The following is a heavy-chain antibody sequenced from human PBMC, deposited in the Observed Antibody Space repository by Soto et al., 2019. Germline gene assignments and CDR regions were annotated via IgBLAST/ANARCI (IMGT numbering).Heavy chain of an antibody. CDR2: IYYSGTT. CDR3: ARREIQGPIDY. V-gene: IGHV4-28*01. J-gene: IGHJ4*02. Sequence: SETLSLTCAVSGYSISISNWWGWIRQPSGKGLEWIGYIYYSGTTYYNPSLKSRVTMSVDTSKNQFSLKLTSVTAVDTAVYYCARREIQGPIDYWGQGTLDTVSS. CDR1: GYSISISNW. D-gene: IGHD1-26*01.